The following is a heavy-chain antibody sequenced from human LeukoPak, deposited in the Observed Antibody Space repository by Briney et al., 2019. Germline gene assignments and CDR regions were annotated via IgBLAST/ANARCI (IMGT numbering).Heavy chain of an antibody. V-gene: IGHV4-59*01. Sequence: PSETLSLTCTVSGGSISSYYWSWLRQPPGKGLEWIGYIYYSGSTNYNPSLKSRVTISVDTSKNQFSLKLSSVTAADTAVYYCARGVGGAFDIWGQGTMVTVSS. CDR3: ARGVGGAFDI. J-gene: IGHJ3*02. CDR1: GGSISSYY. D-gene: IGHD2-15*01. CDR2: IYYSGST.